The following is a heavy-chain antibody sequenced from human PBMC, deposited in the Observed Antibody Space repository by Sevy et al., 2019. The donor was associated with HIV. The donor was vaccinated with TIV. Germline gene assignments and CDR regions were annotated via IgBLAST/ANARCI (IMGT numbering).Heavy chain of an antibody. V-gene: IGHV3-53*01. CDR3: ARDRRFCGNECYLYYYYGMDV. D-gene: IGHD3-16*02. CDR2: IHADGSS. J-gene: IGHJ6*02. Sequence: GGSLRLSCAASGFNVNDNYMTWVRQAPGKGLEWVSIIHADGSSYYADSVRGRFTMSRDDSKNIVNLQMNSLRADDTAVYYCARDRRFCGNECYLYYYYGMDVWGHGTAVTVSS. CDR1: GFNVNDNY.